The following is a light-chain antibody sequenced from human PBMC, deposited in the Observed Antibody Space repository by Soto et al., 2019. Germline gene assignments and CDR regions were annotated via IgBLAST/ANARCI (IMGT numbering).Light chain of an antibody. V-gene: IGKV3-20*01. Sequence: EIVLTQSPGTLSLSPGERATLSCRASQSVSSSYLAWYQQKPGQAPRLLIYGASSRATGIPDRFSGSGSGNYFTLTINKLEPEDFAVYYCQQDGSSTGTFGQGTKVEVK. CDR2: GAS. J-gene: IGKJ2*01. CDR3: QQDGSSTGT. CDR1: QSVSSSY.